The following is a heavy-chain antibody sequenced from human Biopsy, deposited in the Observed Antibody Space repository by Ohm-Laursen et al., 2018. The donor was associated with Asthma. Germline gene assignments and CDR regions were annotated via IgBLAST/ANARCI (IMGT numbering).Heavy chain of an antibody. CDR1: PGSFSGFF. J-gene: IGHJ6*02. CDR2: TNERGVT. V-gene: IGHV4-34*01. CDR3: ARGPELDV. Sequence: TLSLTCDVSPGSFSGFFWTWIRQSPGKGPEWIGETNERGVTNNNPSLKSRVIISIDTYWNRVSLKLTSVTAADTAVYYCARGPELDVWGQGTTVTVSS.